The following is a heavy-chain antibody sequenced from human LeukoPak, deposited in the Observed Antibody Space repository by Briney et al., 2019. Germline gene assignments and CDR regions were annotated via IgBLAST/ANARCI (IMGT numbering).Heavy chain of an antibody. CDR2: IRGSGGST. D-gene: IGHD1-1*01. J-gene: IGHJ4*02. CDR1: GFTFSSYA. V-gene: IGHV3-23*01. Sequence: LTGGSLRLSCAASGFTFSSYAMSWVRQAPGKGLEWVSAIRGSGGSTYYADSVKGRFTISRDNSKNTLYLQMNSLRAEDTAVYYCAQTGGSWNDVDYWGQGTLVTVSS. CDR3: AQTGGSWNDVDY.